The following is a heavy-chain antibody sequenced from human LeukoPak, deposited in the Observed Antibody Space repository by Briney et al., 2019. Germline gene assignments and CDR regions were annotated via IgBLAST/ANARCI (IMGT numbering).Heavy chain of an antibody. CDR1: GGSFSGYY. Sequence: SETLSLTCAVYGGSFSGYYWSWIRQPPVKGLEWIGEINHSGSTNYNPSLKSRVTISVDTSKNQFSLKLSSVTAADTAVYYCEREAAYDILTGYYLDWFDPWGQGTLVTVSS. CDR3: EREAAYDILTGYYLDWFDP. CDR2: INHSGST. J-gene: IGHJ5*02. D-gene: IGHD3-9*01. V-gene: IGHV4-34*01.